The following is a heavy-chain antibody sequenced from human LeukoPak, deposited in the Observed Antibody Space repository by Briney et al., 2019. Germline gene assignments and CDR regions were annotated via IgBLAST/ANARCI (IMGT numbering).Heavy chain of an antibody. CDR3: AKFGEDFFDYSNYYYYYYMDV. CDR2: ISGNGGST. Sequence: PGGSLRLSCAASGFTFSSYAMSWVRQAPGKGLEWVSAISGNGGSTYYADSVKGRFTISRDNSKNTLYLQMNSLRAEDTAVYYCAKFGEDFFDYSNYYYYYYMDVWSKGTTVTVSS. J-gene: IGHJ6*03. D-gene: IGHD4-11*01. CDR1: GFTFSSYA. V-gene: IGHV3-23*01.